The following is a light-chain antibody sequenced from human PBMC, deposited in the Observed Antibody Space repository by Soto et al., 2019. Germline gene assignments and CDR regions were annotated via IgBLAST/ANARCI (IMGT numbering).Light chain of an antibody. CDR1: SSNIGSNN. V-gene: IGLV1-44*01. Sequence: QSALTQPPSASGTPGQRVTISCSGSSSNIGSNNVNWYQQLPGTAPKLLIYSNNQRPSGVPDRFSGSKSGTSASLAISGLQSEDEADYYCAAWDDSLNGRVFGGGTKLTVL. CDR2: SNN. CDR3: AAWDDSLNGRV. J-gene: IGLJ3*02.